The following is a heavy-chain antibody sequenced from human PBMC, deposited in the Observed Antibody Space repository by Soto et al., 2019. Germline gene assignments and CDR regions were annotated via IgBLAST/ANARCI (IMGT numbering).Heavy chain of an antibody. CDR3: AKDAAMVSSTFNYFDY. V-gene: IGHV3-23*01. J-gene: IGHJ4*02. D-gene: IGHD6-13*01. CDR2: IGGSGGYK. CDR1: EFIFSSYA. Sequence: GGSLRLSCAASEFIFSSYAMSWVRQAPGKGLEWVSGIGGSGGYKSYADSVKGRFTISRDNSKNTLYLQMESLGAEDTAVYYCAKDAAMVSSTFNYFDYWGQGTLVTVSS.